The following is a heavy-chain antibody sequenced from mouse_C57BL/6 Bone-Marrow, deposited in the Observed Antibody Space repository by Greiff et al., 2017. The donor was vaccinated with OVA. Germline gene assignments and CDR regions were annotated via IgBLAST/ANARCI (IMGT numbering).Heavy chain of an antibody. D-gene: IGHD1-1*01. J-gene: IGHJ4*01. Sequence: VQLQESGAELVRPGASVKLSCKASGYTFTDYYINWVKQRPGQGLEWIARIYPGSGNNYYTEKFKGKATLTAEKASSTSYMQLSSLTSEDSAVYLCARSRYYGSRENAMDYWGQGTSVTVSS. CDR3: ARSRYYGSRENAMDY. V-gene: IGHV1-76*01. CDR2: IYPGSGNN. CDR1: GYTFTDYY.